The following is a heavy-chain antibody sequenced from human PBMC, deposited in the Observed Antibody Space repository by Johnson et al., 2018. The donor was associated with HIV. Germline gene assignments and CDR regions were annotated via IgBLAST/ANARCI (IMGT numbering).Heavy chain of an antibody. Sequence: QMLLVESGGGVVQPGRSLRLSCAASGFTFSSYAMHWVRKAPGKGLEWVAVISYDGSNKYYADSVKGRFTISRDNSKNTLYLQMNSLRAEDTAVYYCAKGVVPAAADAFDIWGQGTMVTVSS. CDR3: AKGVVPAAADAFDI. CDR1: GFTFSSYA. D-gene: IGHD2-2*01. J-gene: IGHJ3*02. V-gene: IGHV3-30-3*01. CDR2: ISYDGSNK.